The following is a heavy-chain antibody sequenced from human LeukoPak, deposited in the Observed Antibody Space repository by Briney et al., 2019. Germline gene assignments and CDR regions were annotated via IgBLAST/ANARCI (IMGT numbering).Heavy chain of an antibody. J-gene: IGHJ5*02. Sequence: GGSLRLSCAVSGFTFSDYYMSWIRQAPGKGLEWVSYISSSGSTIYYADSVKGRFTISRDNAKTSLYLQMNSLRAEDTAVYYCARVHHVWSGYSWFDPWCQGTLVTVSS. D-gene: IGHD3-3*02. CDR3: ARVHHVWSGYSWFDP. CDR1: GFTFSDYY. V-gene: IGHV3-11*04. CDR2: ISSSGSTI.